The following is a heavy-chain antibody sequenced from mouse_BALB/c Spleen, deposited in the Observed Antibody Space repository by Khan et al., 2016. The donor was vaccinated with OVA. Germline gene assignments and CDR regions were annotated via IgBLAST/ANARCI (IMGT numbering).Heavy chain of an antibody. D-gene: IGHD1-1*01. J-gene: IGHJ3*01. V-gene: IGHV3-2*02. CDR2: ISYSGST. CDR1: GYSITSDYA. Sequence: EVQLQESGPGLVKPSQSLSLTCTVTGYSITSDYAWNWIRQFPGNKLEWMGFISYSGSTSYNPSLKSRISITRDTSKNQFFLQLNSVTTEDTATYYCARGTVGRFAYWGQGILVTVAA. CDR3: ARGTVGRFAY.